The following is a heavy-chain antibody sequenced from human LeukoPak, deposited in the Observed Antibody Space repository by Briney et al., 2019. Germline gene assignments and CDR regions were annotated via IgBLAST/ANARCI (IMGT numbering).Heavy chain of an antibody. CDR3: ARGRSGWFGVRFFDY. CDR2: INHSGST. CDR1: GGSFSGYY. V-gene: IGHV4-34*01. D-gene: IGHD6-19*01. Sequence: PSETLSLTCAVYGGSFSGYYWSWIRQPPGKGLEWIGEINHSGSTNYNPSLKSRVTISVDTSKNQFSLKLSSVTAADTAVYYCARGRSGWFGVRFFDYWGQGTLVTVSS. J-gene: IGHJ4*02.